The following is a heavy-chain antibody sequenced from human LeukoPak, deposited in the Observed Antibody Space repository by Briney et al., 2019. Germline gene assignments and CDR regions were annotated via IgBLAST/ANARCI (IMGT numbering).Heavy chain of an antibody. D-gene: IGHD5-12*01. CDR1: GYTFSGYY. V-gene: IGHV1-2*02. Sequence: ASVKFSCKASGYTFSGYYIHWVRQAPGQGLEWMGWINPNSGATNNAQKFQGRVTANRDRSISTVYMDLNKLRSDDTAVYYCARSGITTIPNFDYWGQGSLVTVSS. CDR2: INPNSGAT. J-gene: IGHJ4*02. CDR3: ARSGITTIPNFDY.